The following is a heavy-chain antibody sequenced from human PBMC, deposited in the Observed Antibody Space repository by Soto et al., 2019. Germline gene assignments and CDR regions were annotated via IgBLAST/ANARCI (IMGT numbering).Heavy chain of an antibody. D-gene: IGHD3-3*01. Sequence: GGSLRLSCAASGFTFSNYAMSWIRQAPGKGLEWVSYITSSGSYTKYADSVQGRFTISRDNAKNSLYLQMNSLRAEDTAVYYCARVERGITIFGVVIPPFDYWGQGTLVTVSS. CDR1: GFTFSNYA. CDR3: ARVERGITIFGVVIPPFDY. V-gene: IGHV3-11*05. J-gene: IGHJ4*02. CDR2: ITSSGSYT.